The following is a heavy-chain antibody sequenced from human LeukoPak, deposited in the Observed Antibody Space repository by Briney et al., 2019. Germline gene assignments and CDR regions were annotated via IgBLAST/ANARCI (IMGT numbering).Heavy chain of an antibody. V-gene: IGHV3-74*03. D-gene: IGHD6-13*01. Sequence: GGSLRLSCAASGFTFSRYWMHWVRQAPGKGLMWVSRISPDGSTTLYADSVKGRFTISRDNAKNTLYLQMNSLRAEDTAVYYCAKKGAVGIAAAAFDCWGQGTLVTVSS. J-gene: IGHJ4*02. CDR3: AKKGAVGIAAAAFDC. CDR1: GFTFSRYW. CDR2: ISPDGSTT.